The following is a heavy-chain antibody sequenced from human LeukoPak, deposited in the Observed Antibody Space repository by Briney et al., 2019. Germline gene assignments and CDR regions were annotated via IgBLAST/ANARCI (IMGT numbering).Heavy chain of an antibody. D-gene: IGHD4-23*01. CDR2: IYHSGST. Sequence: SETLSLTCAVSGGSISSSNWWSWVRQPPGKGLEWIGEIYHSGSTNYNPSLKSRVTISVDTSKNQFSLKLSSVTAADTAVYYCARPSGNTAAFDIWGQGTMVTVSS. CDR1: GGSISSSNW. J-gene: IGHJ3*02. CDR3: ARPSGNTAAFDI. V-gene: IGHV4-4*02.